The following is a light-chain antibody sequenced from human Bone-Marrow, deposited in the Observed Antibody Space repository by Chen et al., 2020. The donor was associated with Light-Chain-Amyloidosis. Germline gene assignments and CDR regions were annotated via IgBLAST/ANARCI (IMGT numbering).Light chain of an antibody. V-gene: IGLV2-14*01. CDR2: EVT. CDR1: SSDFGGDNH. J-gene: IGLJ1*01. CDR3: SSDTVTNTHV. Sequence: QSALTQPASVSGSPGQSITISCTGTSSDFGGDNHVALYQHHPDKAPKLMIYEVTNRPSWVPGRYSGSKTDNTAAMTSTGLKTEDDDDFVCSSDTVTNTHVFGSGTRVTVL.